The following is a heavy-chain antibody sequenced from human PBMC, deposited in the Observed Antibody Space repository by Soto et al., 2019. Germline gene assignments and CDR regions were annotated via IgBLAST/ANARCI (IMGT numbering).Heavy chain of an antibody. CDR3: ARGGSGYDYYYYYYGMDV. J-gene: IGHJ6*04. CDR2: INPNSGGT. V-gene: IGHV1-2*04. D-gene: IGHD5-12*01. CDR1: GYTFTGYY. Sequence: QVQLVQSGAEVKKPGASVKVSCKASGYTFTGYYMHWVRQAPGQGLEWMGWINPNSGGTNYAQKFQGWVTMTRDTSISTAYMELSRLRSDDTAVYYCARGGSGYDYYYYYYGMDVWGKGTTVTVSS.